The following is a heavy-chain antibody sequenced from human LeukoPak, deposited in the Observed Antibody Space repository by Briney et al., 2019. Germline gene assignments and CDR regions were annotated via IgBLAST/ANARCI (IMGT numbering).Heavy chain of an antibody. Sequence: TGGSLRLSCAASGFTFSFYGIHWVRQAPGKGLEWVAFIQNDGTNKYYANSVKGRFTVSRDNSKNTLYLQMNSLRAEDTAFYLCAKDEIEGVIGTGPGFGGQGTLVTVSS. J-gene: IGHJ4*02. CDR3: AKDEIEGVIGTGPGF. D-gene: IGHD1-1*01. V-gene: IGHV3-30*02. CDR2: IQNDGTNK. CDR1: GFTFSFYG.